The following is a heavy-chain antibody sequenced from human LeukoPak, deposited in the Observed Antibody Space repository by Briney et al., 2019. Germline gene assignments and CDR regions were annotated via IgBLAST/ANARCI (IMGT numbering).Heavy chain of an antibody. V-gene: IGHV3-53*01. J-gene: IGHJ5*02. CDR2: IYSGGST. CDR3: ARDFNNWNDNWFDP. CDR1: EFTVSSNY. Sequence: PSGGSLRLSCAASEFTVSSNYMSWVRQAPGKGLEWVSVIYSGGSTYYADSVKGRFTISRDNSKNTLYLQMNSLRAEDTAVYYCARDFNNWNDNWFDPWGQGTLVTVSS. D-gene: IGHD1-1*01.